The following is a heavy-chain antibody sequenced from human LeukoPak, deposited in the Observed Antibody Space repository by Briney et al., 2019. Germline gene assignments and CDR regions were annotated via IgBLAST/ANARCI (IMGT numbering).Heavy chain of an antibody. CDR1: GFTFSSYS. V-gene: IGHV3-21*04. Sequence: GGSLRLSCAASGFTFSSYSMLWVRQAPGKGLEWVSSISSSSSYIYYADSLKGRFTISRDNAKHSLYLQMNSLKTEDTAVYYCTSNVATGVDYYYMDVWGKGTTVTVSS. D-gene: IGHD5-12*01. J-gene: IGHJ6*03. CDR2: ISSSSSYI. CDR3: TSNVATGVDYYYMDV.